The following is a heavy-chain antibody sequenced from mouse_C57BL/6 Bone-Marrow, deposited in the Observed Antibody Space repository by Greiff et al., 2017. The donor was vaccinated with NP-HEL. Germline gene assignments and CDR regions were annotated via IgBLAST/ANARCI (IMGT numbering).Heavy chain of an antibody. V-gene: IGHV5-4*01. CDR3: ARDGEDGKGFDY. D-gene: IGHD2-1*01. J-gene: IGHJ2*01. Sequence: EVKLMESGGGLVKPGGSLKLSCAASGFTFSSYAMSWVRQTPEKRLEWVATISDGGSYTYYPDNVKGRFTISRDNAKNNLYLQMSHLKSEDTAMYYCARDGEDGKGFDYWGQGTTLTVSS. CDR1: GFTFSSYA. CDR2: ISDGGSYT.